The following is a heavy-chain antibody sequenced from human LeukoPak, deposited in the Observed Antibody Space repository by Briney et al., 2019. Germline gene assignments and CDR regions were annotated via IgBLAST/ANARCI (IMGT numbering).Heavy chain of an antibody. J-gene: IGHJ6*04. CDR2: IYYSGSN. Sequence: SETLSLTCTVSGGSFSSGSYYWGWLRQPPGTGREWIGYIYYSGSNNYNPSLKSRVTISVDTSKNQFSLKLSSVTAADTAVYYCAKSGYCSGGSCYYYYYYGMDVWGKGTTVTVSS. CDR3: AKSGYCSGGSCYYYYYYGMDV. D-gene: IGHD2-15*01. V-gene: IGHV4-61*01. CDR1: GGSFSSGSYY.